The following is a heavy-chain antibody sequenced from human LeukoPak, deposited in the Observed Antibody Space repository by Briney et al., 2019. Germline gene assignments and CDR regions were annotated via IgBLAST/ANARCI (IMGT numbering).Heavy chain of an antibody. D-gene: IGHD6-13*01. Sequence: GGSLRLSCAASGFTVSSNYMSWVRQAPGTGLEWVSFIYGGGSTYYADSVKDRFTISRDISKNTLYLQMNSLRAEDTALYYCARSGSYSTIWRFDFWGQGTLVTVSS. CDR1: GFTVSSNY. J-gene: IGHJ4*02. CDR2: IYGGGST. CDR3: ARSGSYSTIWRFDF. V-gene: IGHV3-66*01.